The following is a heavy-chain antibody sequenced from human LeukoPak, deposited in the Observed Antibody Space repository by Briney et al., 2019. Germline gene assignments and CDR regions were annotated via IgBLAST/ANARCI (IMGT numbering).Heavy chain of an antibody. Sequence: PSETLSLTCAVYGGSFSGYYWSWIRQPPGKGLEWIGEINHSGSTNYNPSLKSRVTISVDTSKNQFSLKLSSVTAADTAVYYCARLRGLDYYYYMDVWGKGTTVTVSS. CDR3: ARLRGLDYYYYMDV. D-gene: IGHD2-15*01. CDR2: INHSGST. J-gene: IGHJ6*03. CDR1: GGSFSGYY. V-gene: IGHV4-34*01.